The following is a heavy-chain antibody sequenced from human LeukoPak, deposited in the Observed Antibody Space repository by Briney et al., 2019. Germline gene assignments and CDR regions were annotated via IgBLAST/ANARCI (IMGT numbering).Heavy chain of an antibody. CDR3: ARVMPEGYRYYFDY. Sequence: SETLSLTCAVYGGSFGGYYWSWIRQPPGKGLEWIGEINHSGSTNHNPSLKSRVTISVDTSKNQFSLKLSSVAAADTAVYYCARVMPEGYRYYFDYWGQGTLVTVSS. CDR1: GGSFGGYY. CDR2: INHSGST. D-gene: IGHD2-15*01. V-gene: IGHV4-34*01. J-gene: IGHJ4*02.